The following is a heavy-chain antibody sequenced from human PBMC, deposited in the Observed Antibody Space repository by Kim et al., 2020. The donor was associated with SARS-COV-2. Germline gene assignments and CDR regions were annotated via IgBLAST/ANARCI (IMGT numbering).Heavy chain of an antibody. V-gene: IGHV5-10-1*01. J-gene: IGHJ4*02. CDR3: ARQPTYSSGYFDY. Sequence: NYRTAFQGHVTISADKSISTAYLQLSSLKASDTAMYYCARQPTYSSGYFDYWGQGTLVTVSS. D-gene: IGHD6-19*01.